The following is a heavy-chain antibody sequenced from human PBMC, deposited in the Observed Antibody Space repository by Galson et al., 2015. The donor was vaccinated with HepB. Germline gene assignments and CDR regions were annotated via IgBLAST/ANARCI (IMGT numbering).Heavy chain of an antibody. Sequence: SLRLSCAASGFIFSSYAMHWVRQAPGKGLEWVALISYDGSYKYYADSVKGRFTISRDNSKNTLHLQMDSLRAEDTAIYYCATPRDTAAVFDYWGQGTLVTVSS. D-gene: IGHD5-18*01. CDR2: ISYDGSYK. CDR1: GFIFSSYA. V-gene: IGHV3-30-3*01. J-gene: IGHJ4*02. CDR3: ATPRDTAAVFDY.